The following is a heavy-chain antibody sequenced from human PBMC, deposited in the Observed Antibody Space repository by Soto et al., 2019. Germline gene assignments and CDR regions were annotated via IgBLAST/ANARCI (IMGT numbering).Heavy chain of an antibody. Sequence: SETLSLTCTVSGGSISSGGYYWSWIRQHPRKGLEWIGYIYYSGSTYYNPSLKSRVTISVDTSKNQFSLKLSSVTAADTAVCYCARGLYSSGWPRYNWFDPWGQGTLVTVSS. CDR2: IYYSGST. J-gene: IGHJ5*02. V-gene: IGHV4-31*03. CDR3: ARGLYSSGWPRYNWFDP. CDR1: GGSISSGGYY. D-gene: IGHD6-19*01.